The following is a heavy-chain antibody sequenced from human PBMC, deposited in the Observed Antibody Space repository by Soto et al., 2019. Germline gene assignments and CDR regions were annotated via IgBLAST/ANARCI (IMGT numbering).Heavy chain of an antibody. CDR1: GYTFTRHY. CDR3: ARAVSSSPLDWFDP. J-gene: IGHJ5*02. Sequence: QVQLVQFGAEVKKPGASVKVSCKASGYTFTRHYMHWVRQAPGQGLEWMGMINPSGGSTRYAQKFTGAVTMTRETSTSTVYIELSSLRSEDPALYYCARAVSSSPLDWFDPWGQGTRVTVSS. V-gene: IGHV1-46*01. CDR2: INPSGGST. D-gene: IGHD6-13*01.